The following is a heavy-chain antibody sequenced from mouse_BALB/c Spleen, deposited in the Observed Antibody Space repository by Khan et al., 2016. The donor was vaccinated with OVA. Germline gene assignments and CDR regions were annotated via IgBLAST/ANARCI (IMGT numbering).Heavy chain of an antibody. CDR1: GDSITSGY. CDR3: ARSTYRYAFAY. D-gene: IGHD2-12*01. J-gene: IGHJ3*01. Sequence: EVQLQESGPSLVKPSQTLSLTCSVTGDSITSGYWSWIRKFPGNKLEYMGYMIYSGNTYYNPSLKSRISITRHTSNNQYYLQLDSVTTEDTATYYCARSTYRYAFAYWGQGTLVTVSA. CDR2: MIYSGNT. V-gene: IGHV3-8*02.